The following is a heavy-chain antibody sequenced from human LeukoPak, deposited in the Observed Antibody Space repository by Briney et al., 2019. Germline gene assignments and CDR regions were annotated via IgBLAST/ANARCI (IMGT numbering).Heavy chain of an antibody. V-gene: IGHV4-59*08. J-gene: IGHJ4*02. Sequence: SETLSLTCTVSGGSISSYYWSWIRQPPGKGLEWIGYIYYSGSTNYNPSLRSRVTISVDTSKNQFSLKLSSVTAADTAVYYCARHDPAATSAPLNWGQGTLVTVSS. D-gene: IGHD2-15*01. CDR1: GGSISSYY. CDR3: ARHDPAATSAPLN. CDR2: IYYSGST.